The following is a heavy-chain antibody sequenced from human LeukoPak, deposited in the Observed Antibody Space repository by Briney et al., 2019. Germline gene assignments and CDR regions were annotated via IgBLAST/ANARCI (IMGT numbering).Heavy chain of an antibody. CDR3: ARRKYSAYDLFDY. V-gene: IGHV1-2*02. D-gene: IGHD5-12*01. Sequence: ASVKVSCKASGYTFTGSFMHWVRQAPGQGLEWMGWINPHSGDTNYAQRFQGRVTMTRDTSISTAYMDLSRLRSDDTAVYYCARRKYSAYDLFDYWGQGTLVTVSS. CDR2: INPHSGDT. J-gene: IGHJ4*02. CDR1: GYTFTGSF.